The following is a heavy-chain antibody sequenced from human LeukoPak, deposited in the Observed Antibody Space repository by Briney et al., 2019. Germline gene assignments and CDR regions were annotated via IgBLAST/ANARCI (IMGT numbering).Heavy chain of an antibody. CDR3: ARAHYDFWSGYYYYYYGMDV. Sequence: ASVKVSCKASGYTFTSYGISWVRQAPGQGLEWTGWISAYNGNTNYAQKLQGRVTMTTDTSTSTAYMELRSLRSDDTAVYYCARAHYDFWSGYYYYYYGMDVWGQGTTVTVS. D-gene: IGHD3-3*01. CDR1: GYTFTSYG. V-gene: IGHV1-18*01. J-gene: IGHJ6*02. CDR2: ISAYNGNT.